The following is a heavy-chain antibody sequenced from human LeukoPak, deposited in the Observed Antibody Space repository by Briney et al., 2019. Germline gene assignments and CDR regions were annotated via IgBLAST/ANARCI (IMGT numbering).Heavy chain of an antibody. D-gene: IGHD3-22*01. J-gene: IGHJ5*02. CDR1: GYTFNSYG. CDR2: ISGYNGNT. Sequence: GASVKVSCKASGYTFNSYGISWVRQAPGQGLEWMGWISGYNGNTNHAQKLQGRVTMTTDTSTSTAYMELRSLRSDDTAVYYCARSTTPPYDSSGSLLQAWFDPWGQGTLVTVSS. V-gene: IGHV1-18*01. CDR3: ARSTTPPYDSSGSLLQAWFDP.